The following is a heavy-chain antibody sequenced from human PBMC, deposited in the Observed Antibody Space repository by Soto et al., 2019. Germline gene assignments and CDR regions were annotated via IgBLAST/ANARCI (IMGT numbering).Heavy chain of an antibody. Sequence: QVQLVESGGGVVQPGGSLRLSCAASGFTFSSYGMQWVRQAPGRGLEWLALISYDGTNEYYEDSVKGRFTISRDNSGNTLFLHLNRLRAEETAVYYCAIDSYNSSGYFSRDVWGQGPMVSVSS. CDR3: AIDSYNSSGYFSRDV. D-gene: IGHD3-22*01. V-gene: IGHV3-30*03. CDR2: ISYDGTNE. J-gene: IGHJ6*02. CDR1: GFTFSSYG.